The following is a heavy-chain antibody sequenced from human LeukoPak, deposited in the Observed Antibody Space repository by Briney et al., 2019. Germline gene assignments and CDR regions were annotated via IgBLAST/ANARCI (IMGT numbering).Heavy chain of an antibody. CDR3: AKHDAPQNVLRYFDWLSIFDY. CDR1: GFTFSSYA. J-gene: IGHJ4*02. V-gene: IGHV3-30-3*02. CDR2: ISYDGSNK. D-gene: IGHD3-9*01. Sequence: GGSLRLSCAASGFTFSSYAMHWVRQAPGKGLEWVAVISYDGSNKYYADSVKGRFTISRDNSKNTLYLQMNSLRAEDTAVYYCAKHDAPQNVLRYFDWLSIFDYWGQGTLVTVSS.